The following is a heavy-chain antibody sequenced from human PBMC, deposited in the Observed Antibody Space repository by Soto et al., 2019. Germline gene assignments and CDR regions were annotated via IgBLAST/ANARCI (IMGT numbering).Heavy chain of an antibody. D-gene: IGHD2-15*01. CDR3: AKDKARGSCSFFDY. J-gene: IGHJ4*02. CDR2: ISGSGGST. Sequence: GGSLRLSCAASGFTFSNSAMSWVRQAPGKGLEWVSGISGSGGSTYYADSVKGRFTISRDNSKSTLYLQMNSLRAEDTAIYYCAKDKARGSCSFFDYWGQGTLVTVSS. V-gene: IGHV3-23*01. CDR1: GFTFSNSA.